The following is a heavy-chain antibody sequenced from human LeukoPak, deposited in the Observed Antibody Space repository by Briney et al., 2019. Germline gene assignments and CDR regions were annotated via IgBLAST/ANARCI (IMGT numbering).Heavy chain of an antibody. CDR1: GGSFSGYY. CDR3: ARSGNDYGDYIDY. CDR2: INHSGST. Sequence: PSETLSLTCAVYGGSFSGYYWSWIRQPPGKGLEWIGEINHSGSTNYNPSLKSRVTISVDTSKNQFSPKLSSVTAADTAVYYCARSGNDYGDYIDYWGQGTLVTVSS. J-gene: IGHJ4*02. D-gene: IGHD4-17*01. V-gene: IGHV4-34*01.